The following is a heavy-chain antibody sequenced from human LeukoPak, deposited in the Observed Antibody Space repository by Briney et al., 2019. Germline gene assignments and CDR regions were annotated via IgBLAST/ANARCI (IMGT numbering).Heavy chain of an antibody. CDR1: GGSISSSSYY. Sequence: SETLSLTCTVSGGSISSSSYYWVWIRQPPGKGLKWIGSIYYSGSTYYNPSLKSRVTISVDTPNNQFSLKLSSVTAADTAVYYCARLEAVAGPRGAFDIWGQGTMVTVSS. J-gene: IGHJ3*02. CDR2: IYYSGST. V-gene: IGHV4-39*01. CDR3: ARLEAVAGPRGAFDI. D-gene: IGHD6-19*01.